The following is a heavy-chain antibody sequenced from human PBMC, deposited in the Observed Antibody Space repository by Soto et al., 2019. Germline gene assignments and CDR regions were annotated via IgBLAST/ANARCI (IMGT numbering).Heavy chain of an antibody. V-gene: IGHV3-72*01. D-gene: IGHD2-2*01. CDR2: SRNKANDYIT. Sequence: EVQVVESGGGLVQPGGSLRLSCTGSGFTFSDHYMDCVRQAPGKGLEWVGRSRNKANDYITDYAASVKGRFTISRDDSKNSVFLQLNRLNTEDTAVYFCARSGYCSSASCFYGMDVWGQGTTVTVSS. CDR1: GFTFSDHY. CDR3: ARSGYCSSASCFYGMDV. J-gene: IGHJ6*02.